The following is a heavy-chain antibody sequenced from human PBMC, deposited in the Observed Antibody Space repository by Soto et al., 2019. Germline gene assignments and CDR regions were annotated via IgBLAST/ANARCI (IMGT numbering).Heavy chain of an antibody. Sequence: PGGSLRLSCAASGFTFSSYAMSWVRQAPGKGLEWVSAISGSSGSTYYADSVKGRFTISRDNAKNSLYLQMNSLRAEDTAVYYCARANYYGSPGDFDYWGQGTLVTVSS. CDR2: ISGSSGST. J-gene: IGHJ4*02. CDR1: GFTFSSYA. D-gene: IGHD3-10*01. CDR3: ARANYYGSPGDFDY. V-gene: IGHV3-23*01.